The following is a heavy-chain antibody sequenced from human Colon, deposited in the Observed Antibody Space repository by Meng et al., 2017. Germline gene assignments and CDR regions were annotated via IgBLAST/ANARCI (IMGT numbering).Heavy chain of an antibody. V-gene: IGHV4-4*02. CDR3: ARHISILGQRGFDY. CDR2: FFHTGRT. Sequence: GQPQGAGPGLVKPSGTLSLTCAVSGGSISSNWWSWVRQPPGKGLEWIGEFFHTGRTNYDPSLKSRVTISVDKSNNQFSLKLTSVTAADTAVYYCARHISILGQRGFDYWGQGTLVTVSS. D-gene: IGHD3/OR15-3a*01. CDR1: GGSISSNW. J-gene: IGHJ4*02.